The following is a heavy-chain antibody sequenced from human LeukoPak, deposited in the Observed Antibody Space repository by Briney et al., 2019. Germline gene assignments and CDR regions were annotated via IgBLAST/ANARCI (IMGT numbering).Heavy chain of an antibody. CDR2: MNPNSGNT. D-gene: IGHD3-3*01. CDR3: AKSYDFWSGYFDY. Sequence: ASVKVSCTASGYTFTSYDIHWVRQATGQGLEWMGWMNPNSGNTGYAQKFQGRVTMTRNTSISTAYMELSSLRSEDTALYYCAKSYDFWSGYFDYWGQGTLVTVSS. V-gene: IGHV1-8*01. CDR1: GYTFTSYD. J-gene: IGHJ4*02.